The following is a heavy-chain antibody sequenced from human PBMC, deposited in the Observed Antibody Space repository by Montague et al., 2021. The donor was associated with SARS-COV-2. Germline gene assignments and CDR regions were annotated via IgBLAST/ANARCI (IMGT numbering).Heavy chain of an antibody. CDR3: ARDGGLYSSSWYLGYFDY. V-gene: IGHV6-1*01. CDR2: TYYRSKWYN. J-gene: IGHJ4*02. Sequence: CAISGDSVSSNSAAWNWIRQSPSRGLEWLGRTYYRSKWYNDHAVSVKSRITINPDTSKNQFSLQLNSVTPEDTAVYYCARDGGLYSSSWYLGYFDYWGQGTLVTVSS. CDR1: GDSVSSNSAA. D-gene: IGHD6-13*01.